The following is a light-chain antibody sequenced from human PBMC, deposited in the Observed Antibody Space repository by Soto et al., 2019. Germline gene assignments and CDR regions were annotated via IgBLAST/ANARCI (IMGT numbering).Light chain of an antibody. CDR2: EVS. V-gene: IGLV2-14*01. CDR1: ISDVGGYNY. CDR3: TSYTSSSILEV. J-gene: IGLJ2*01. Sequence: QSALTQPASVSGSPGQSITISCTGTISDVGGYNYVSWYQQHPGKAPKLMIFEVSNRPSGVSNRFSGSKSGNTASLTISGLQAEDEADYYCTSYTSSSILEVFGGGTKLTVL.